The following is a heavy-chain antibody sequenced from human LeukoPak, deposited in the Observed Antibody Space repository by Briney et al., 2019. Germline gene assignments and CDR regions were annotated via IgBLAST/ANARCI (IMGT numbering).Heavy chain of an antibody. Sequence: SETLSLTCAVYGGSSSGYYWSWIRQPPGKGLEWIGEINHSGSTNYNPSLKSRVTISVDTSKNQFSLKLSSVTAADTAVYYCARERIYYYDSSGTPYYFDYWGQGTLVTVSS. CDR2: INHSGST. CDR1: GGSSSGYY. V-gene: IGHV4-34*01. J-gene: IGHJ4*02. CDR3: ARERIYYYDSSGTPYYFDY. D-gene: IGHD3-22*01.